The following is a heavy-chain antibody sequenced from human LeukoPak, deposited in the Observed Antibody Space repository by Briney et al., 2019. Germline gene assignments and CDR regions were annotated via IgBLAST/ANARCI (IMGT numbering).Heavy chain of an antibody. D-gene: IGHD4-17*01. Sequence: SVKVSCKASGGTFSSYAISWVRQAPGQGLEWMGRIIPILGIANYAQKFQGRVTITADKSTSTAYLELSSLRSEDTAVYYCASRKKTTNDAFDIWGQGTMVTVSS. J-gene: IGHJ3*02. CDR3: ASRKKTTNDAFDI. CDR1: GGTFSSYA. CDR2: IIPILGIA. V-gene: IGHV1-69*04.